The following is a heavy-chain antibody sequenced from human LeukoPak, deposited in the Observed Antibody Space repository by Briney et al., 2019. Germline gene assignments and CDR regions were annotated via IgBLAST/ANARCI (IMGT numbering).Heavy chain of an antibody. CDR1: GFTFTSYW. V-gene: IGHV3-7*03. CDR2: IRQDGSEK. Sequence: GGSLRLSCAASGFTFTSYWMSWVSQAPGKGLEWVASIRQDGSEKYYVDSVKGRFTISRDNAKNSLNLQMNSLRAEDTAVYYCARHPNYYDSSGYYKGFDCWGQGTLVTVSS. CDR3: ARHPNYYDSSGYYKGFDC. D-gene: IGHD3-22*01. J-gene: IGHJ4*02.